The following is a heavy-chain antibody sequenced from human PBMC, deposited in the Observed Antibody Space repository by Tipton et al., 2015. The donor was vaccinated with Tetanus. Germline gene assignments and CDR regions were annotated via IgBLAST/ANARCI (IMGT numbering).Heavy chain of an antibody. J-gene: IGHJ5*02. CDR2: IYPGESTT. D-gene: IGHD3-3*01. Sequence: QLVQSGVEVKKPGESLRISCQASGYSFSSYYIAWVRQVPGRGLEWMGFIYPGESTTTYSPSFQGRVPFSADTSISTAYLHWASLTDSDTATYYCARRRSNTNLFFWFDPWGQGTPVTVSS. CDR3: ARRRSNTNLFFWFDP. CDR1: GYSFSSYY. V-gene: IGHV5-51*01.